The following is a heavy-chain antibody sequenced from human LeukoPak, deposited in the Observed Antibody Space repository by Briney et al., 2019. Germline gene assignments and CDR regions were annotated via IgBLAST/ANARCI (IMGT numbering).Heavy chain of an antibody. CDR1: GFTFSGSP. CDR2: IRSKADSYAT. Sequence: PGGSLRLSCAASGFTFSGSPILWVRQASGKGLEWVGRIRSKADSYATAYAASVQGRCTISRDDSKNTAYLQLNSLKIEDTAVYYCTQFNYWGQGALVTVSS. D-gene: IGHD5-24*01. J-gene: IGHJ4*02. CDR3: TQFNY. V-gene: IGHV3-73*01.